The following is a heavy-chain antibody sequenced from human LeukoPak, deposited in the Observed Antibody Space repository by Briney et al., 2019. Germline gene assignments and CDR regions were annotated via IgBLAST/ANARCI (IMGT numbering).Heavy chain of an antibody. CDR3: ARAFFNSGFDY. CDR1: GYTFTGYY. CDR2: INANSGGT. V-gene: IGHV1-2*02. Sequence: ASVKVSCKASGYTFTGYYLHWVRQAPGQGLDWIGWINANSGGTDYAQQFQGRVTLTRDTSISTAYMELSRLTSNDTAVYYCARAFFNSGFDYWGQGALVTVSS. D-gene: IGHD6-19*01. J-gene: IGHJ4*02.